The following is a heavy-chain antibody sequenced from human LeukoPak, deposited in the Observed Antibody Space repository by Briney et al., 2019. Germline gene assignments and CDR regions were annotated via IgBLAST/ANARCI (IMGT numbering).Heavy chain of an antibody. CDR2: IYYSGST. D-gene: IGHD6-6*01. Sequence: SETLSLTCTVSGGSISSHYWSWIRQPPGKGLEWIGYIYYSGSTNYNPSLKSRVTISVDTSKNQFSLKLSSVPAADTAVYYCARSIAARRFDYWGQGTLVTVSS. J-gene: IGHJ4*02. CDR3: ARSIAARRFDY. V-gene: IGHV4-59*11. CDR1: GGSISSHY.